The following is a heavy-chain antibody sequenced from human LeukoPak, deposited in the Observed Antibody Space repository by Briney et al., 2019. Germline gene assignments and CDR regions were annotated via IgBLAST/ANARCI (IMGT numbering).Heavy chain of an antibody. D-gene: IGHD3-16*01. CDR3: ARELLGEGPDAFDV. J-gene: IGHJ3*01. Sequence: GGSLRLSCAASGFTFSSYAMHWARQAPGKGLEWVAVISYDGSNKYYADSVKGRFTISRDNSKNTLYLQMNSLRAEDTAVFYCARELLGEGPDAFDVWGQGTIVTVSS. CDR1: GFTFSSYA. V-gene: IGHV3-30-3*01. CDR2: ISYDGSNK.